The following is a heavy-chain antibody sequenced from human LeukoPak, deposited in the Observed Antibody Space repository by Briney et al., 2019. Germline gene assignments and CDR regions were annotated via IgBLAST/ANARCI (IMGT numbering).Heavy chain of an antibody. CDR3: ARPTNSEGAFDY. J-gene: IGHJ4*02. V-gene: IGHV1-69*05. CDR2: IIPIFGTA. Sequence: SVEVSCKASGGTFSSYAISWVRQAPGQGLEWMGRIIPIFGTANYAQKFQGRVTITTDESTSTAYMELSSLRSEDTAVYYCARPTNSEGAFDYWGQGTLVTVSS. D-gene: IGHD1-26*01. CDR1: GGTFSSYA.